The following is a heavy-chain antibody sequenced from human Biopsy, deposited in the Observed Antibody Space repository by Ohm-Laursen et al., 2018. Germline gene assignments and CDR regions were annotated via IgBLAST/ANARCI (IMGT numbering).Heavy chain of an antibody. J-gene: IGHJ3*02. CDR3: VKGRGGNSGSLDI. CDR2: ITVSADTT. CDR1: GFTFSSYA. D-gene: IGHD4-23*01. Sequence: SLRLSCAASGFTFSSYAMNWVRQAPGKGLEWVSAITVSADTTYYADSVRVRFTVTRDNSQNTLYLQMNSLRAEDTAIYYCVKGRGGNSGSLDIWGHGTMVTVSS. V-gene: IGHV3-23*01.